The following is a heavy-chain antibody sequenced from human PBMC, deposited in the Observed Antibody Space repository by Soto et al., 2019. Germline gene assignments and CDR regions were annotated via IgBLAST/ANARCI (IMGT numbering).Heavy chain of an antibody. CDR2: IHLGGTT. J-gene: IGHJ4*02. CDR3: ARPRPNFGAVDS. CDR1: GYSITSSSF. V-gene: IGHV4-38-2*01. Sequence: SEPLSLTCAVSGYSITSSSFWGWIRQPPGKGLEWIGSIHLGGTTYYDPSLKSRVTISLDTSRNEFSLRLTSVTAADTAVYYCARPRPNFGAVDSWGQGALVPVSS. D-gene: IGHD3-10*01.